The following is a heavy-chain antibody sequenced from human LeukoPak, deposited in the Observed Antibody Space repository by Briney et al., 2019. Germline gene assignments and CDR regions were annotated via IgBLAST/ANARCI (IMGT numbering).Heavy chain of an antibody. Sequence: PGGSLRLSCAASGFTFSSYAMSWVRQAPGKGLEWVSAISGSGGSTYYADSVKGRFTISRDNAKNSLYLQMNSLRAEDTAVYYCARTSLIIAVAGNYYYYYGMDVWGQGTTVTVSS. V-gene: IGHV3-23*01. CDR2: ISGSGGST. CDR3: ARTSLIIAVAGNYYYYYGMDV. D-gene: IGHD6-19*01. CDR1: GFTFSSYA. J-gene: IGHJ6*02.